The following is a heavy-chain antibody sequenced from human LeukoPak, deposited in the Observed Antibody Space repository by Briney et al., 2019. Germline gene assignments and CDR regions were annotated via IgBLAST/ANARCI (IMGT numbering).Heavy chain of an antibody. CDR1: GGSITFYY. J-gene: IGHJ4*02. CDR3: ARDSRYHDFWSGYVDY. Sequence: PSETLSLTCTVSGGSITFYYWTWIRQSAGKGLEWIGRVYAGGNTNYTPSLKSRTTLSIDTSKNEFSLMLPSVPAADTAIYYCARDSRYHDFWSGYVDYWGQGILVTVSS. D-gene: IGHD3-3*01. V-gene: IGHV4-4*07. CDR2: VYAGGNT.